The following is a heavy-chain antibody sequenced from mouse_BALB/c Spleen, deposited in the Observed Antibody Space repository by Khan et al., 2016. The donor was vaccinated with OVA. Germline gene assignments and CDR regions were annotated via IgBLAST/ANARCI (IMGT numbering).Heavy chain of an antibody. D-gene: IGHD1-1*01. CDR2: ISGDSNTI. CDR1: GFTFNSYG. J-gene: IGHJ2*01. V-gene: IGHV5-17*02. CDR3: ATYYFDGYYFDY. Sequence: EVQLVESGGGLVQPGGSRKLSCAASGFTFNSYGMHWVRQAPEKGLEWVAYISGDSNTIYYTDTVKGRFTISRDNPKNTLFLQMTSLMSEDTAMYYCATYYFDGYYFDYWGPGTTLTVS.